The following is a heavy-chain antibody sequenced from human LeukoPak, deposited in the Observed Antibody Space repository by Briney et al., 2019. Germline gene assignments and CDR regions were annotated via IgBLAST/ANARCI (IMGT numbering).Heavy chain of an antibody. J-gene: IGHJ4*02. CDR2: IYSDNDK. CDR3: AHRPCDSIMCYSFDY. D-gene: IGHD2/OR15-2a*01. V-gene: IGHV2-5*02. CDR1: GFSLAPGGVG. Sequence: SGPTLLHPTRTLTLTCTFSGFSLAPGGVGGGWIRQPPGKALEWLSLIYSDNDKRYRPYLKSRLTINKDTSKNHVVLTMTNMDPVDTATYYCAHRPCDSIMCYSFDYWGQGTLVTVSS.